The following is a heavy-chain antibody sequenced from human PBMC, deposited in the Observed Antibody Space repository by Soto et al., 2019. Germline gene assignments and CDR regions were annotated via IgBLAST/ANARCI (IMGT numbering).Heavy chain of an antibody. D-gene: IGHD5-12*01. V-gene: IGHV1-69*15. CDR3: AKDGGKDGYFGNWFDP. J-gene: IGHJ5*02. Sequence: QVQLVQSGAEVKKPGSSVKVSCKASGGTFSNYAITWVRQAPGQGLEWLGRIIPIFGSANYAQKFQGRVKITADESTTTACIVRSSLRSDDMAVYYCAKDGGKDGYFGNWFDPWGQGTLVTVSS. CDR1: GGTFSNYA. CDR2: IIPIFGSA.